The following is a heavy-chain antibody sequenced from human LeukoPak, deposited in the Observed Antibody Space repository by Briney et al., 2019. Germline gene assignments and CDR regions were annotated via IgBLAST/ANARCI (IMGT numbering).Heavy chain of an antibody. CDR1: GYTLTELF. Sequence: ASVNVSCKVSGYTLTELFMHWVRQARAKELEGMGGFDPEDCETIYAYKFHGRVTMTEATSTDTAYMGLSSLRSEVTAVYHCARERLGRGFDYWGQGTLVTVSS. CDR3: ARERLGRGFDY. CDR2: FDPEDCET. V-gene: IGHV1-24*01. D-gene: IGHD7-27*01. J-gene: IGHJ4*02.